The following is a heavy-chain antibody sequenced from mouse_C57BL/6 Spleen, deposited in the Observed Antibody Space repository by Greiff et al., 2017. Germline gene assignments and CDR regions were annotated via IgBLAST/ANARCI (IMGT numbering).Heavy chain of an antibody. CDR2: ISYDGSN. CDR1: GYSITSGYY. Sequence: EVQLQQSGPGLVKPSQSLSLTCSVTGYSITSGYYWNWIRQFPGNKLEWMGYISYDGSNNYNPSLKNRISITRDTSKNQFFLKLNSVTTEDTATXYCARAVLLRYFDYWGQGTTLTVSS. J-gene: IGHJ2*01. CDR3: ARAVLLRYFDY. D-gene: IGHD1-1*01. V-gene: IGHV3-6*01.